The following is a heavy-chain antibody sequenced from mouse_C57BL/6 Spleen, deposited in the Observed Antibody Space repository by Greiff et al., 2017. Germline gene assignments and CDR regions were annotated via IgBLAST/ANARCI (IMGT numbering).Heavy chain of an antibody. CDR3: AREGYYGPGYFDV. CDR1: GYSITSGYY. Sequence: VQLKQSGPGLVKPSQSLSLTCSVTGYSITSGYYWNWIRQFPGNKLEWMGYISYDGSNNYNPSLKNRISITRDTSKNQFFLKLNSVTTEDTATYYGAREGYYGPGYFDVWGTGTTVTVSS. J-gene: IGHJ1*03. CDR2: ISYDGSN. V-gene: IGHV3-6*01. D-gene: IGHD1-1*01.